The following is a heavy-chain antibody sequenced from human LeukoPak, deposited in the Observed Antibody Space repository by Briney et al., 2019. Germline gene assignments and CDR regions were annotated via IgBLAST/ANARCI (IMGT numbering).Heavy chain of an antibody. D-gene: IGHD1-26*01. V-gene: IGHV1-69*04. CDR3: ASSGSYLPDYFDY. J-gene: IGHJ4*02. CDR2: IIPILGIA. Sequence: SVTVSCKASGGTFXSYAISWVRQAPGQGLEWMGRIIPILGIANYAQKFQGRVTITADKSTSTAYMELSSLRSEDTAVYYCASSGSYLPDYFDYWGQGTLVTVSS. CDR1: GGTFXSYA.